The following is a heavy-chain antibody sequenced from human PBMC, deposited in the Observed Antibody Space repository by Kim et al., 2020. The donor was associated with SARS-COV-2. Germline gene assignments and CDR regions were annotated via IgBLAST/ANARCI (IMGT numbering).Heavy chain of an antibody. CDR1: GFTFSNYA. V-gene: IGHV3-23*01. D-gene: IGHD3-10*01. CDR2: ISTGAGNT. J-gene: IGHJ6*02. CDR3: AKAGGGKFGGTDV. Sequence: GGSLRLSCAASGFTFSNYAMSWVRQAPGKGLEWVSTISTGAGNTYYADSVKGRFTISRDNSKNTLYLQMNSLKAEDTAVYYCAKAGGGKFGGTDVWGQGTTVSVSS.